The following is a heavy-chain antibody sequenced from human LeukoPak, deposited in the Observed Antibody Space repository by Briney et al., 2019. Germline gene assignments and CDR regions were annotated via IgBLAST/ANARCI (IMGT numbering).Heavy chain of an antibody. D-gene: IGHD2-2*01. V-gene: IGHV3-7*05. J-gene: IGHJ3*02. Sequence: GGSLRLSCAASGFTFSNYWMNWVRQAPGKGLEWVANIKQDGSEKYYVDSVKGRFTISRDNAKNSLYLQMNSLRAEDTAVYYCARRGDISSMSAFDIWGQGTMVPVSS. CDR2: IKQDGSEK. CDR3: ARRGDISSMSAFDI. CDR1: GFTFSNYW.